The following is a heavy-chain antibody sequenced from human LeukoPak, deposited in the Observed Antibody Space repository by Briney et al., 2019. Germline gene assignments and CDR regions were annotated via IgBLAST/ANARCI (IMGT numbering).Heavy chain of an antibody. CDR2: IYYSGST. CDR3: ARVVPAANYYYYMDV. J-gene: IGHJ6*03. CDR1: GSSISSGYY. V-gene: IGHV4-61*01. D-gene: IGHD2-2*01. Sequence: SETLSLTCTVSGSSISSGYYWSWIRQPPGKGLEWIGYIYYSGSTNYNPSLKSRVTISVDTSKNQFSLKLSSVTAADTAVYYCARVVPAANYYYYMDVWGKGTTVTISS.